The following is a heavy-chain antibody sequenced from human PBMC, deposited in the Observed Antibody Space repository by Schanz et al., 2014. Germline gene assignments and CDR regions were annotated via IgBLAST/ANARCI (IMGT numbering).Heavy chain of an antibody. D-gene: IGHD5-12*01. J-gene: IGHJ4*02. Sequence: QVQLVESGGGVVQFGRSLRLSCVASGFTFSSYAMHWVRQAPGKGLEWVALISNDGSIKYYADSVEGRFTISRDNSRNTLYLQMNSLRTEYTAVYYCASPSGYSDYGTYFDFWGQGTLVTVSS. CDR1: GFTFSSYA. CDR2: ISNDGSIK. CDR3: ASPSGYSDYGTYFDF. V-gene: IGHV3-30-3*02.